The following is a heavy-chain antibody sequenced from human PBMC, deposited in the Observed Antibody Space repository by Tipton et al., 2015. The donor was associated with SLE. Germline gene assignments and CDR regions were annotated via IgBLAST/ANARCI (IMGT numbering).Heavy chain of an antibody. CDR1: GFTFSSYE. V-gene: IGHV4-39*07. D-gene: IGHD4-23*01. Sequence: LRLSCAASGFTFSSYEMNWVRQPPGKGLEWIGSIYYSGSTYYNPSLKSRVTISVDTSKNQFSLKLSSVTAADTAVYYCARHGLTMVVTLDYWGQGTLVTVSS. J-gene: IGHJ4*02. CDR3: ARHGLTMVVTLDY. CDR2: IYYSGST.